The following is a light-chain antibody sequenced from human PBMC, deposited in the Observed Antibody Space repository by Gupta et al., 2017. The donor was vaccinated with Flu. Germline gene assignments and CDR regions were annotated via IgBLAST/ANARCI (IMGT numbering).Light chain of an antibody. CDR2: EVS. J-gene: IGLJ2*01. CDR1: GSDVGSYNL. Sequence: TTISTTGTGSDVGSYNLVYCHQPHTANTHRFMVYEVSRRSAGVASRFSASKSGNTASLTISAPKEEDADDYYCCSYAGSGMVVFGGGTKLTVL. CDR3: CSYAGSGMVV. V-gene: IGLV2-23*02.